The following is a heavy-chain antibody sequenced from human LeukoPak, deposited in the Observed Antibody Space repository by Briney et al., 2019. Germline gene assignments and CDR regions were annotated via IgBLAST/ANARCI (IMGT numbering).Heavy chain of an antibody. J-gene: IGHJ4*02. CDR3: ARSEDYDSNTDY. Sequence: GGSLRLSCAASGFTFSNAWMSWVRQAPGKGLEWVSVIYSGGSTYYADSVKGRFTISRDNSKNTLYLQMNSLRAEDTAVYYCARSEDYDSNTDYWGQGTLVTVSS. D-gene: IGHD3-22*01. CDR1: GFTFSNAW. V-gene: IGHV3-53*01. CDR2: IYSGGST.